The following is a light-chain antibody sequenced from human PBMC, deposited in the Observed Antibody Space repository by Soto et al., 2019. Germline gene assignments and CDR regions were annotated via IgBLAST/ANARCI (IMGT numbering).Light chain of an antibody. V-gene: IGKV1-39*01. CDR3: QQSYSAPFT. CDR2: AAS. J-gene: IGKJ4*01. Sequence: DIQMTQSPSSLSASVGDRVTITCRASQSISSSLNWYQQKPGKAPKLLIYAASSLQSGVPSRFSGSGSETDFTLTISTLQPEDFATYYCQQSYSAPFTFGGGTKGDIK. CDR1: QSISSS.